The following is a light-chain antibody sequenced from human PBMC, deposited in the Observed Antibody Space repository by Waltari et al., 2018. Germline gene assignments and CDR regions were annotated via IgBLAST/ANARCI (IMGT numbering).Light chain of an antibody. J-gene: IGKJ3*01. CDR2: GSS. CDR1: QSVRTN. CDR3: HEYEYWPPGT. V-gene: IGKV3-15*01. Sequence: EIVMTQSPATLSVSPGDRATLSCRASQSVRTNLAWFQQKPGQPPRLLISGSSTRAAGIPARFSGSGSGTEFTLTITGLQSDDFAVYYCHEYEYWPPGTFGPGTKVEIK.